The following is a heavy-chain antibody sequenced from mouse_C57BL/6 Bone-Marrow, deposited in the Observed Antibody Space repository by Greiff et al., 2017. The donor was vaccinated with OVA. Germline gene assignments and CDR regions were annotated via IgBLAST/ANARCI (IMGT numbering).Heavy chain of an antibody. J-gene: IGHJ4*01. D-gene: IGHD1-1*01. V-gene: IGHV8-8*01. CDR3: ARMDYYGSSYYAMDY. CDR1: GFSLSTFGMG. CDR2: IWWDDDK. Sequence: QVTLKVSRPGILQPSQTLSLTCSFSGFSLSTFGMGVGWIRQPSGKGLEWLAHIWWDDDKYYNPALKSRLTISKDTSKNQVFLKIANVDTADTATYYCARMDYYGSSYYAMDYWGQGTSVTVSS.